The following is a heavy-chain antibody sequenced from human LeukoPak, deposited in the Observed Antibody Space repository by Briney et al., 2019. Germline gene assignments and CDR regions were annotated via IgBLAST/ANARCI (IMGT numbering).Heavy chain of an antibody. D-gene: IGHD3-3*01. J-gene: IGHJ6*03. V-gene: IGHV3-23*01. Sequence: PGGSLRLSCAASRFTFSSYAMSWVRQAPGKGLEWVSGISGSGGSTYHADSVKGRFTISRDNSKNTLYLQMNSLRAEDTAVYYCAKVGYDFWSGYPIYYYYMDVWGKGTTVTVSS. CDR1: RFTFSSYA. CDR2: ISGSGGST. CDR3: AKVGYDFWSGYPIYYYYMDV.